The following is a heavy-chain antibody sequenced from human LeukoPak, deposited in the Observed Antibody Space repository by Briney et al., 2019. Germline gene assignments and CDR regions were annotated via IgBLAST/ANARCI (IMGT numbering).Heavy chain of an antibody. V-gene: IGHV4-34*01. CDR2: INHSGST. Sequence: SETLSLTCAVYGGSFSGYYWSWIRQPPGKGLEWIGEINHSGSTNYNPSLKSRVTISVDTSKNQFSLKLSSVTAADTAVYYCARGHGDYPYYYYYMDVWGKGTTVTVSS. D-gene: IGHD4-17*01. CDR3: ARGHGDYPYYYYYMDV. J-gene: IGHJ6*03. CDR1: GGSFSGYY.